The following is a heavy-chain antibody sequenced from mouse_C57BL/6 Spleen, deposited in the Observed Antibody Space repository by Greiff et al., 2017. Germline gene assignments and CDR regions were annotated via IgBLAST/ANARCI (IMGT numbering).Heavy chain of an antibody. D-gene: IGHD2-3*01. J-gene: IGHJ2*01. CDR1: GYAFSSSW. CDR2: IYPGDGDT. Sequence: QVQLQQSGPELVKPGASVKISCKASGYAFSSSWMNWVKQRPGKGLEWIGRIYPGDGDTNYNGKFKGKATLTADKSSSTAYMQLSSLTSDDSAVYFCASGLDGYYFDYWGQGTTLTVSS. V-gene: IGHV1-82*01. CDR3: ASGLDGYYFDY.